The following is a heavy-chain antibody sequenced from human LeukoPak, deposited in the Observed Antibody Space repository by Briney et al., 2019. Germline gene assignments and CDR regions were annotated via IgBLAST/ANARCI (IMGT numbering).Heavy chain of an antibody. V-gene: IGHV1-3*01. CDR1: GYTFTSYG. CDR2: INAGNGNT. D-gene: IGHD3-10*01. J-gene: IGHJ4*02. CDR3: ARDLYGSGSPDY. Sequence: ASVKVSCKASGYTFTSYGISWVRQAPGQGLEWMGWINAGNGNTKYSQKFQGRVTITRDTSASTAYMELSSLRSEDTAVYYCARDLYGSGSPDYWGQGTLVTVSS.